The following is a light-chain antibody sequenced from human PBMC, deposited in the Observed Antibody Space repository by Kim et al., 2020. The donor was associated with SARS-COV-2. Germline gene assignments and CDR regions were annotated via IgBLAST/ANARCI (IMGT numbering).Light chain of an antibody. CDR1: SSNIGNNY. Sequence: QKVTISCSGSSSNIGNNYVSWYQPLPGTAPKLLIYDNNKRPSGIPDRFSGSKSGTSTTLGITGLQTGDEADYYCGTWDSSLSAVWVFGGGTKLTVL. CDR3: GTWDSSLSAVWV. J-gene: IGLJ3*02. V-gene: IGLV1-51*01. CDR2: DNN.